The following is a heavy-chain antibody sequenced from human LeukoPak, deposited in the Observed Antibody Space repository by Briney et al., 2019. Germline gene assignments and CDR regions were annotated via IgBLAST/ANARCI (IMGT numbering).Heavy chain of an antibody. V-gene: IGHV4-59*01. CDR3: ARDFYYDSSGYPYYHMDV. J-gene: IGHJ6*03. Sequence: PSETLSLTCTVSGGSISSYYWSWIRQPPGKGLEWIGYIYYSGSTNYNPSLKSRVTISVDTSKNQFSLKLSSVTAADTAVYYCARDFYYDSSGYPYYHMDVWGKGTTVTISS. D-gene: IGHD3-22*01. CDR1: GGSISSYY. CDR2: IYYSGST.